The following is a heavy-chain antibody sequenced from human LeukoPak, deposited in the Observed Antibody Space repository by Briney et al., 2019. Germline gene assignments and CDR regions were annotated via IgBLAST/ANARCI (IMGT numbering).Heavy chain of an antibody. D-gene: IGHD3-10*01. CDR1: GGSISSYY. V-gene: IGHV4-4*09. CDR3: ARQGVRGQYLIHFDY. CDR2: IYSSGTT. J-gene: IGHJ4*02. Sequence: SETLSLTCTVPGGSISSYYWSWIRQSPGKALEWIGYIYSSGTTYYNPSLKSRVTISLDTSKNQFSLKLRSVTAADTAVYYCARQGVRGQYLIHFDYWGQGTLVTVSS.